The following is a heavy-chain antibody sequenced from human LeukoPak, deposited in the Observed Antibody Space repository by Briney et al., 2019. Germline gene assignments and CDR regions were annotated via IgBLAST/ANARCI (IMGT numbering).Heavy chain of an antibody. D-gene: IGHD6-19*01. CDR3: ARGDRAVAGAWGWFDP. CDR2: IHASGST. V-gene: IGHV4-4*07. CDR1: NGSISSSY. J-gene: IGHJ5*02. Sequence: SETLSLTCTVPNGSISSSYWSWIRPPAGKGLEWIGRIHASGSTNTNPSLKSRVTMSVDTPKNQFSLKLSSVTAADTAIYFCARGDRAVAGAWGWFDPWGEGNPVTVSS.